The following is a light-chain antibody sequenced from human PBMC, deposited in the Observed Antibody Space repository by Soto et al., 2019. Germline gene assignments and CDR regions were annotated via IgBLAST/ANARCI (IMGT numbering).Light chain of an antibody. Sequence: DIQMTQSPSTLSASVGDIVTITCRASQSISSWLAWYQQKLGRAPRLMIYDAYSLESGVPSRFSGSGYGTEFTLTISSLQTDDFATYYCQQYNTYSSLTFGGGTKVDIK. CDR1: QSISSW. V-gene: IGKV1-5*01. CDR2: DAY. CDR3: QQYNTYSSLT. J-gene: IGKJ4*01.